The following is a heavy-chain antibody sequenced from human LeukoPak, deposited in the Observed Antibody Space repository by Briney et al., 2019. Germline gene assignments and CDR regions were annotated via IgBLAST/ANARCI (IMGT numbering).Heavy chain of an antibody. J-gene: IGHJ4*02. CDR3: ARVDSGTYYMPFDY. CDR1: GFTFSSYA. V-gene: IGHV4-59*01. CDR2: IYHSGST. Sequence: GSLRLSCAASGFTFSSYAMSWVRQAPGKGLEWIGYIYHSGSTNYNPPLKGRATISVDTSKNQISLRLSSVTAADTAVYYCARVDSGTYYMPFDYWGQGSLVTVSS. D-gene: IGHD1-26*01.